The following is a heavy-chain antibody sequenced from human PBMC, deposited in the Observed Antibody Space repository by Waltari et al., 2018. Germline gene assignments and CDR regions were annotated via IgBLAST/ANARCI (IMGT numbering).Heavy chain of an antibody. Sequence: QVQLVQSGAEVKKPGSSVKVSCKASGGTFSSYAISWVRQAPGQGLEWMGGIIPILGKANYAQKFQGRVTITADESTSTAYMELSSLRSEDTAVYYCARAPIASLPLGEYFQHWGQGTLVTVSS. CDR1: GGTFSSYA. CDR3: ARAPIASLPLGEYFQH. V-gene: IGHV1-69*11. D-gene: IGHD2-21*01. J-gene: IGHJ1*01. CDR2: IIPILGKA.